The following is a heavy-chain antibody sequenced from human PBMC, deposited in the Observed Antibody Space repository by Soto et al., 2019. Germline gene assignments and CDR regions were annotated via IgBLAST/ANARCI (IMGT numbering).Heavy chain of an antibody. Sequence: GGSLRLSCAASGFTVSSNYMSWVRQAPGKWLEWVSVIYSGGSTYYADSVKGRFTISRDNSKNTLYLQMNSLRAEDTAVYYCARAVYSGSSSFLLLPPYYYYYYMDVRGKGTTVTVSS. J-gene: IGHJ6*03. CDR3: ARAVYSGSSSFLLLPPYYYYYYMDV. V-gene: IGHV3-66*01. CDR1: GFTVSSNY. D-gene: IGHD6-6*01. CDR2: IYSGGST.